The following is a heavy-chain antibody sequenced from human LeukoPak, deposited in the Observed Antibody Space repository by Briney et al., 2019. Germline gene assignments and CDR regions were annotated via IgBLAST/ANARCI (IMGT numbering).Heavy chain of an antibody. D-gene: IGHD6-19*01. CDR1: GYTFTSYG. V-gene: IGHV1-18*01. J-gene: IGHJ3*02. CDR2: ISAYNGNT. Sequence: ASVKVSCKASGYTFTSYGISWVRQAPGQGLEWMGWISAYNGNTNYAQKLQGRVTMTTDTSTSTAYMELRSLRSDDTAVYYCARVRYSSGWSDAFDIWGQGTMVIVSS. CDR3: ARVRYSSGWSDAFDI.